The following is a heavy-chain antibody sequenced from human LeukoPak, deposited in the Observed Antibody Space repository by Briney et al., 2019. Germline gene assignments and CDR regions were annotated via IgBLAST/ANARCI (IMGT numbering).Heavy chain of an antibody. V-gene: IGHV4-59*01. J-gene: IGHJ1*01. Sequence: SETLSLTCTVSGGSISSYYWSWIRQPPGKGLEWIGYLFYSGNTNSNPSLKSRVTISADTSKNQFSLRPNSVTAADTAVYFCGRVRTGNTGSPEYFEDWGQGTLVTVSS. CDR2: LFYSGNT. CDR1: GGSISSYY. D-gene: IGHD5-12*01. CDR3: GRVRTGNTGSPEYFED.